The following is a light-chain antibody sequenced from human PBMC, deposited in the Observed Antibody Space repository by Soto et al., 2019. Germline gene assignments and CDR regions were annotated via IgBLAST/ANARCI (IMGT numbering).Light chain of an antibody. V-gene: IGKV1-9*01. CDR3: QQLTTHPLR. Sequence: DIQFSHSPSFLSAYVGARVTITCRASQGISSYLAWYQQEPGKAPKLLIYAASTLQSGVPSRFSGSGSGTDFTLTISSLQPEDFATYYCQQLTTHPLRLGGGTKVDI. CDR1: QGISSY. CDR2: AAS. J-gene: IGKJ4*01.